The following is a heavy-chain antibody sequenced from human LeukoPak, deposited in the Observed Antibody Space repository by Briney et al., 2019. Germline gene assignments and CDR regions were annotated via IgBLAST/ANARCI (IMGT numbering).Heavy chain of an antibody. CDR2: ISSSGTYT. D-gene: IGHD1-26*01. CDR3: AKIAGTYSPDY. J-gene: IGHJ4*02. CDR1: GFSFSSYS. Sequence: GGSLRLSCAASGFSFSSYSMTWVRQAPGKGLEWVSYISSSGTYTNYADSVKGRFTISRDNAKKSLYLQMNSLSAEDTAVYYCAKIAGTYSPDYWGQGTLVTVSS. V-gene: IGHV3-21*05.